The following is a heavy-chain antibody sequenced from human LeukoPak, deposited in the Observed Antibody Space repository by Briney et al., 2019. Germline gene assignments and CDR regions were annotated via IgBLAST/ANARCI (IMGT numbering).Heavy chain of an antibody. V-gene: IGHV1-46*01. CDR2: FNPTYSSP. CDR1: GYTSSNYC. J-gene: IGHJ3*02. CDR3: AKDPRNILTGDYDDFDI. D-gene: IGHD3-9*01. Sequence: GASVKVSCKASGYTSSNYCIHWLGQAPGQGFEWMGIFNPTYSSPIYAQTFEGRVTMTSDMSTSTFYMELSTQRSEDTAVYFCAKDPRNILTGDYDDFDIWGQGTMVIVSS.